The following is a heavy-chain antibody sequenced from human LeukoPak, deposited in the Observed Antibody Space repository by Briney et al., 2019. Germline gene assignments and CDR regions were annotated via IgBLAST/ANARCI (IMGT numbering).Heavy chain of an antibody. CDR2: INHSGST. CDR3: ARDGWYYGSGAYYYYMDV. V-gene: IGHV4-34*01. J-gene: IGHJ6*03. Sequence: SETLSLTCAVYGGSFSGYYWSWIRQPPGKGLEWIGEINHSGSTNYNPSLKSRVTISVDTSKNQFSLKLSSVTAADTAVYYCARDGWYYGSGAYYYYMDVWGKGTTVTISS. CDR1: GGSFSGYY. D-gene: IGHD3-10*01.